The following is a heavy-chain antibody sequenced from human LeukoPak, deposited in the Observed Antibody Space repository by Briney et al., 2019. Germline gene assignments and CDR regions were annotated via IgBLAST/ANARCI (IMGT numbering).Heavy chain of an antibody. D-gene: IGHD4-17*01. V-gene: IGHV3-23*01. CDR3: ARDYADYVGYFFFDY. Sequence: GGSLGLSCAASGFTFNNYAMNWVRQAPGKGLEWASSISGGGETTYYADSAKGRFTISRDNSQNTLYLQMNSLRAEDTAVYYCARDYADYVGYFFFDYWGQGTLVTVSS. CDR1: GFTFNNYA. CDR2: ISGGGETT. J-gene: IGHJ4*02.